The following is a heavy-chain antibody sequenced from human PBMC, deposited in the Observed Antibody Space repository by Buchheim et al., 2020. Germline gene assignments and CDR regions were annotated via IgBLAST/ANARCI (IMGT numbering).Heavy chain of an antibody. D-gene: IGHD3-3*01. J-gene: IGHJ2*01. V-gene: IGHV4-61*01. Sequence: QVQLQESGPGLVKPSETLSLTCTVSGGSVSSGSHYWSWIRQPPGKGLEWIGYIYYSGSTNYNPSLKSRVTISVDTSKNQFSLKLSSVTAADTAVYYGAGAITIFGVVIEGGYFDLWGRGTL. CDR2: IYYSGST. CDR1: GGSVSSGSHY. CDR3: AGAITIFGVVIEGGYFDL.